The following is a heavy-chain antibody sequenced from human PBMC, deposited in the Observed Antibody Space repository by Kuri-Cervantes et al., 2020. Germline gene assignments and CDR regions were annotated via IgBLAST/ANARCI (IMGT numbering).Heavy chain of an antibody. CDR1: GYTLTELS. Sequence: ASVKVSCKVSGYTLTELSMHWVRQAPGKGLEWMGGFDPEDGETSYAQKFQGRVTMTRDTSTSTVYMELSSLRSEDTAVYYCASRVTGTTMDYYYYGMDVWGQGTTVTVSS. V-gene: IGHV1-24*01. CDR3: ASRVTGTTMDYYYYGMDV. J-gene: IGHJ6*02. D-gene: IGHD1-20*01. CDR2: FDPEDGET.